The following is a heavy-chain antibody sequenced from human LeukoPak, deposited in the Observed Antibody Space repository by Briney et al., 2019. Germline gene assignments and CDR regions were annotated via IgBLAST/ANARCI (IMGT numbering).Heavy chain of an antibody. D-gene: IGHD2-15*01. CDR1: GFTFINYG. V-gene: IGHV3-30*02. CDR3: ARGDCSGGSCYLSLATIDY. Sequence: PGGSLRLSCAASGFTFINYGMHWVRQAPGKGLEWVAFIQYSGNNKYYADSVKGRFTISRDNAKNSLYLQMNSLRAEDTAVYYCARGDCSGGSCYLSLATIDYWGQGTLVTVSS. J-gene: IGHJ4*02. CDR2: IQYSGNNK.